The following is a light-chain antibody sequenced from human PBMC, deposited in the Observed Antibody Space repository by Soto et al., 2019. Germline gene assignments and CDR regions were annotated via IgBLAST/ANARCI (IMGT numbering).Light chain of an antibody. CDR3: QHYSNCPRT. J-gene: IGKJ1*01. Sequence: EIVMTQSPATLSVSPGERATLSCRASQSVSSNLAWYQQKPGQAPRLLIYGASTRATGIPARFSGSGSGTDFTLTISSLQSEDFAVYYCQHYSNCPRTFGQGTKVEIK. V-gene: IGKV3-15*01. CDR1: QSVSSN. CDR2: GAS.